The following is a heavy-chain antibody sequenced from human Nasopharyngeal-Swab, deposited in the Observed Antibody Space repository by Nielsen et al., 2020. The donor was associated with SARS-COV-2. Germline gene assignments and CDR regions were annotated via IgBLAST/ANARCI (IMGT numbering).Heavy chain of an antibody. CDR1: GFSLTTSPVG. D-gene: IGHD6-13*01. CDR3: ARILIAAAGTHYYYYYGMDV. V-gene: IGHV2-5*02. Sequence: SGPTLVKPTQTLTLTCSFSGFSLTTSPVGVGWIRQPPGKALEWLAVIYWDDDKRYWPSLKSRLTITKDTSNNQVVLTVTNMDPVDTATYYCARILIAAAGTHYYYYYGMDVWGQGTTVTVSS. CDR2: IYWDDDK. J-gene: IGHJ6*02.